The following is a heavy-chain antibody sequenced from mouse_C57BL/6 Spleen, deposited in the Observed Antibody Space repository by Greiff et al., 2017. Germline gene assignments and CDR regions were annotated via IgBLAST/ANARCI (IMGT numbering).Heavy chain of an antibody. Sequence: VQLKESGGDLVKPGGSLKLSCAASGFTFSSYGMSWVRQTPDKRLEWVATISSGGSYTYYQDSVKGRFTISRDNAKNTLYLQMSSLKSEDTAMYYCARHGEETARFDYWGQGTTLTVSS. V-gene: IGHV5-6*01. D-gene: IGHD3-2*01. CDR2: ISSGGSYT. CDR3: ARHGEETARFDY. CDR1: GFTFSSYG. J-gene: IGHJ2*01.